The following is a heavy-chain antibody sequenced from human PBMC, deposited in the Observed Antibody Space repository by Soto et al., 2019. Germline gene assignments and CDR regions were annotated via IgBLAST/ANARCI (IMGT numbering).Heavy chain of an antibody. D-gene: IGHD3-10*01. Sequence: VQLVESGGGVVQPGRSLRLSCAASGFTFSDYAMHWVRQAPGKGLEWVAVVSHDGGNTHYADSMKGRVTISRDSSKKTVTLEMTSMSADYTAVYYCAKGGSHWLVTYDFSYWGQGALVTVSS. CDR2: VSHDGGNT. V-gene: IGHV3-30*18. J-gene: IGHJ4*02. CDR1: GFTFSDYA. CDR3: AKGGSHWLVTYDFSY.